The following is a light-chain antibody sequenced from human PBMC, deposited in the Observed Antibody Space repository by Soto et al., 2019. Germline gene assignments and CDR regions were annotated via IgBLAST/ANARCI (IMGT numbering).Light chain of an antibody. CDR3: QQTNIFPYT. CDR1: QGISSW. CDR2: AAS. Sequence: IHITRSPSSVYASVGDRVSFTCRASQGISSWLAWYQQRPGKATKLLIYAASTLQGAVPSRFSGRGSGTDFSLTISSLQAEDFATYYCQQTNIFPYTFGKGNKVDIK. J-gene: IGKJ2*01. V-gene: IGKV1-12*01.